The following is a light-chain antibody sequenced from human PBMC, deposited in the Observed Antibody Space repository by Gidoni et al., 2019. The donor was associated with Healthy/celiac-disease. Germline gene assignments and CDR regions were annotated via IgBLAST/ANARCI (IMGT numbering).Light chain of an antibody. Sequence: ELVLTQSPATLSLSPGDRATLSCRASQSGRSYLAWYHQKPGQAPRLLIYDASNRATGIPARFSGSGAGTDFTLTISSLEPEDFAVYYCQQRSNWPPAFGQGTRLEIK. J-gene: IGKJ5*01. CDR1: QSGRSY. V-gene: IGKV3-11*01. CDR2: DAS. CDR3: QQRSNWPPA.